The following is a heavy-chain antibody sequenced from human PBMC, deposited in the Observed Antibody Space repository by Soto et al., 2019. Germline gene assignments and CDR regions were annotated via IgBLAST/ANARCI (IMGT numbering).Heavy chain of an antibody. Sequence: PGGSLRLSCTASGFTFNRDSMNWLRQAPWKGLEWVSSITTSGSDIYYADSVKGRFTISRDNAKNSLFLQMNSLRVEDTAVYYCAKDRVLRYFDWLSNYFDYWGQGTLVTVSS. J-gene: IGHJ4*02. V-gene: IGHV3-21*04. D-gene: IGHD3-9*01. CDR2: ITTSGSDI. CDR3: AKDRVLRYFDWLSNYFDY. CDR1: GFTFNRDS.